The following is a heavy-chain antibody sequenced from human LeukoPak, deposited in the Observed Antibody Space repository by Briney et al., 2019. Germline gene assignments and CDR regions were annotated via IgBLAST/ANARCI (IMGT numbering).Heavy chain of an antibody. D-gene: IGHD5-18*01. V-gene: IGHV3-7*01. Sequence: GGSLRLSCAASGFIFGNYWMSWVRQAPGKGLEWVANIKRDRSEAYYVDFVKGRFTISRDNDKNSLYLQMNSLRVEDTAVYYCARVLYFRENSYAGPFDQWGQGTLVTVSS. CDR2: IKRDRSEA. J-gene: IGHJ4*02. CDR1: GFIFGNYW. CDR3: ARVLYFRENSYAGPFDQ.